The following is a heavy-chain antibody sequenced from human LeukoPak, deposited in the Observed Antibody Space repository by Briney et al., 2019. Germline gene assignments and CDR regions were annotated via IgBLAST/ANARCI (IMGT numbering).Heavy chain of an antibody. Sequence: PSETLSLTCTVSGGSISSYDWSWIRQPAGKGLEGIGEINHSGSTNYNPSLKSRVTISVDTSKNQFSLKLSSVTAADTAVYYCARVPGVYYDILTGYGSGWFDPWGQGTLVTVPS. J-gene: IGHJ5*02. CDR1: GGSISSYD. CDR3: ARVPGVYYDILTGYGSGWFDP. V-gene: IGHV4-34*01. CDR2: INHSGST. D-gene: IGHD3-9*01.